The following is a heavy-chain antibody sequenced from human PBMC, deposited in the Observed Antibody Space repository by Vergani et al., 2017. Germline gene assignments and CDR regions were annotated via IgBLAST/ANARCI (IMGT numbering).Heavy chain of an antibody. CDR1: GFTFTSSA. CDR2: IVVGSGNT. D-gene: IGHD3-16*01. V-gene: IGHV1-58*01. Sequence: QMQLVQSGPEAKKPGTSVKVSCKASGFTFTSSAVQWVRQARGQRLEWIGWIVVGSGNTNYAQKFQERVTITRDMSTSTAYMELSSLRSEDTAVYYCAAVKGGYYDTDFDYWGQGTLVTVSS. J-gene: IGHJ4*02. CDR3: AAVKGGYYDTDFDY.